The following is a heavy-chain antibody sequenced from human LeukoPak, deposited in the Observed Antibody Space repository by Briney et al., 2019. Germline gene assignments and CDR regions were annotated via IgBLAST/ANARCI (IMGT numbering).Heavy chain of an antibody. CDR1: GFTFSSYG. CDR2: ISYDGSNK. Sequence: PGGSLRLSCAASGFTFSSYGMHWVRQAPGKGLEWVAVISYDGSNKYYADPVKGRFTISRDNSKNTLYLQMNSLRAEDTAVYYCANSVGDYWGQGTLVTVSS. J-gene: IGHJ4*02. V-gene: IGHV3-30*18. D-gene: IGHD2-15*01. CDR3: ANSVGDY.